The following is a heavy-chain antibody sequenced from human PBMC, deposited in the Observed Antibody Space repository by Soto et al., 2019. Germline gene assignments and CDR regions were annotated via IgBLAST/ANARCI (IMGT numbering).Heavy chain of an antibody. CDR2: ISAYNGNT. J-gene: IGHJ6*02. D-gene: IGHD6-13*01. Sequence: QVQLVQSGAEVKKPGASVKVSCKASGYTFTSYGISWVRQAPGQGLEWMGWISAYNGNTNYAQKLQGRVTMTTDTSTSTAYMELRSLRSDDTAVYYCARDASGSWYGYYYYYYGMDVWGQGTTVTVSS. CDR3: ARDASGSWYGYYYYYYGMDV. V-gene: IGHV1-18*01. CDR1: GYTFTSYG.